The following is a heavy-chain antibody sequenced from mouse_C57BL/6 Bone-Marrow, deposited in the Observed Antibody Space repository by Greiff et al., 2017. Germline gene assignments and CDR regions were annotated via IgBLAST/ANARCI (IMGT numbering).Heavy chain of an antibody. J-gene: IGHJ1*03. CDR1: GYTFTDYE. CDR2: IDPETGGT. CDR3: TRRVTTTWYFDV. Sequence: QVQLQQSGAELVRPGASVTLSCKASGYTFTDYEMHWVKQTPVHGLEWIGAIDPETGGTAYNQKFKGKAILTADKSSSTAYMELRSLTSEDSAVYYCTRRVTTTWYFDVWGTGTTVTVSS. V-gene: IGHV1-15*01. D-gene: IGHD2-5*01.